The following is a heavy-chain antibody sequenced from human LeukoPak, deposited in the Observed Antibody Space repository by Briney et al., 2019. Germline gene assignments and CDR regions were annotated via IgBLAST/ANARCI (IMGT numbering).Heavy chain of an antibody. Sequence: PGRSLRLSCAASGFTFRNFGMHWVRQAPGKGLEWVAVIWYDGNNKYYADSVKGRFTISRDNSKNTLYLQMKSLRAEDTAVYYCARDYHGLDYCGQGTLVMVSS. CDR3: ARDYHGLDY. J-gene: IGHJ4*02. D-gene: IGHD2-2*01. CDR1: GFTFRNFG. CDR2: IWYDGNNK. V-gene: IGHV3-33*01.